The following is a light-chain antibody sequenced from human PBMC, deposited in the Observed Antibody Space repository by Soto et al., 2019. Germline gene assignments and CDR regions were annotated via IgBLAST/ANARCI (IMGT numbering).Light chain of an antibody. J-gene: IGKJ1*01. Sequence: EIVMTQSPATLSVSPGERATLSCRASQSVSSNLAWYQQKPGQAPRLLIYGASTRATGNPARFSGSGSGTEFTLTISSLQSEDFAGYYCRQYNNCPWTLGQGTKVEIK. CDR2: GAS. CDR3: RQYNNCPWT. CDR1: QSVSSN. V-gene: IGKV3-15*01.